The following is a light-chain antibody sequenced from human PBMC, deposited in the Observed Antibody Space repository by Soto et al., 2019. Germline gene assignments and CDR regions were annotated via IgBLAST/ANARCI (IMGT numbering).Light chain of an antibody. CDR1: DVGRYNY. V-gene: IGLV2-14*01. Sequence: QSALTQPASVSGSPGQSITISCTGDVGRYNYVSWCQQHPGKAPKLIIYEVSSRPSGVSNRFSGSKSGNTASLTISGLQADDEADYYCSSYTSTTTLVFGRGTKVTVL. J-gene: IGLJ2*01. CDR3: SSYTSTTTLV. CDR2: EVS.